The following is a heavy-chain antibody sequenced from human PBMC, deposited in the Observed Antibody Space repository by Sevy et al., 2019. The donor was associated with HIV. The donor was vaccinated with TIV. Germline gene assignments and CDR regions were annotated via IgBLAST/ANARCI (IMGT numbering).Heavy chain of an antibody. Sequence: SETLSLTCAVYGGSFSGYYWSCIRQPPGKGLEWIGEINHSGSTNYNPSLKSRVTISVDTSKNQFSLKLSSVTAADTAVYYCVRWKAYCGGDCYSWFTYYYGMDVWGQGTQVTVSS. CDR2: INHSGST. D-gene: IGHD2-21*02. CDR3: VRWKAYCGGDCYSWFTYYYGMDV. J-gene: IGHJ6*02. CDR1: GGSFSGYY. V-gene: IGHV4-34*01.